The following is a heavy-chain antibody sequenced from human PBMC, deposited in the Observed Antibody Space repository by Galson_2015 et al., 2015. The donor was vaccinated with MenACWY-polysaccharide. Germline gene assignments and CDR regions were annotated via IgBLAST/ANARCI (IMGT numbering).Heavy chain of an antibody. CDR1: GFTFSAYT. CDR3: VKAHETSGWSRGPGY. CDR2: ISIDGRNT. J-gene: IGHJ4*02. Sequence: SLRLSCAASGFTFSAYTMSWLRQAPGKGLEWVTVISIDGRNTYYADPVKGRFTISRDNSKNTLFLQMNGLTAEDTAVYYCVKAHETSGWSRGPGYWGQGTLVTVSS. V-gene: IGHV3-23*01. D-gene: IGHD6-19*01.